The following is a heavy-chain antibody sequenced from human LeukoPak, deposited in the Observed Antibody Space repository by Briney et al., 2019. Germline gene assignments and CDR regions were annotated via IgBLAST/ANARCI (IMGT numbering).Heavy chain of an antibody. D-gene: IGHD5-12*01. CDR2: INHSGST. CDR1: GGSFSGYY. V-gene: IGHV4-34*01. J-gene: IGHJ2*01. CDR3: ARGKLRSYWYFDL. Sequence: SETLSLTCAVYGGSFSGYYWSWIRQPPGKGLEWIGEINHSGSTNYNPSLKSRVTISVDTSKNQFSLKLSPVTAADTAVHYCARGKLRSYWYFDLWGRGTLVTVSS.